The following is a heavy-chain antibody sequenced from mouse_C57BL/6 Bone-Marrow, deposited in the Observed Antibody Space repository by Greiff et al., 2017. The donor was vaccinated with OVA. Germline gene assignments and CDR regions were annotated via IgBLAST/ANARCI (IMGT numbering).Heavy chain of an antibody. D-gene: IGHD2-2*01. J-gene: IGHJ3*01. V-gene: IGHV5-6*01. Sequence: EVQGVESGGGLVKPGGSLKLSCAASGFTFSSYGMSWVRQTPDKRLEWVATISSGGSYTYYPDSVKGRFTISRDNAKNTLYLQMSSLKSEDTAMYYCARQGYGYDRGAFADWGQGTLVTVSA. CDR3: ARQGYGYDRGAFAD. CDR2: ISSGGSYT. CDR1: GFTFSSYG.